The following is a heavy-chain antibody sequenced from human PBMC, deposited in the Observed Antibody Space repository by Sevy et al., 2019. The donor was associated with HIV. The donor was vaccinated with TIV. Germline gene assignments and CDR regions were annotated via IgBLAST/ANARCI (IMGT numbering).Heavy chain of an antibody. Sequence: GGSLRLSCAASGFTFSSYSMNWVRQAPGKGLEWVSSISSSSSYIYYADSVKGRFTISRDNAKNSLYLQMNSLRAEDTATYYCARDGARGRYCRSTSCSKPDQSIYYYYYGMDVWGQGTTVTVSS. CDR2: ISSSSSYI. V-gene: IGHV3-21*01. D-gene: IGHD2-2*01. CDR1: GFTFSSYS. CDR3: ARDGARGRYCRSTSCSKPDQSIYYYYYGMDV. J-gene: IGHJ6*02.